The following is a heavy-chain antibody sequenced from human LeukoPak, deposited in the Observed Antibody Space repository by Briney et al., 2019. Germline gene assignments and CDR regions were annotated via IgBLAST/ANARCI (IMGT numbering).Heavy chain of an antibody. D-gene: IGHD3-9*01. Sequence: PGGSLRLSCAASGFTFSSYAMHWVRQAPGKGLEYVSAISSNGGSTYYAQSVKGRFTISRDTSKNTVYLQMGSLRSEDTAVDYCAREILTGYHDYWGQRTMVTVSS. V-gene: IGHV3-64*01. CDR2: ISSNGGST. J-gene: IGHJ4*01. CDR1: GFTFSSYA. CDR3: AREILTGYHDY.